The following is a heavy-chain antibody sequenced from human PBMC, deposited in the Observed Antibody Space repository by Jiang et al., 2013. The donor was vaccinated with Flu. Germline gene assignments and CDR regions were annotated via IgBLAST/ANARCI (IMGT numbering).Heavy chain of an antibody. D-gene: IGHD1-1*01. Sequence: TLSLTCAIAGDSVSSNIATWNWIRQSPSRGLEWLGRTYYRSKWYHDYAISVKSRITINPDTSKNQFSLQLNSVTPEDTAVYYCARGIDQLTTGALDYWGLGTLVTVSS. CDR3: ARGIDQLTTGALDY. CDR2: TYYRSKWYH. V-gene: IGHV6-1*01. J-gene: IGHJ4*01. CDR1: GDSVSSNIAT.